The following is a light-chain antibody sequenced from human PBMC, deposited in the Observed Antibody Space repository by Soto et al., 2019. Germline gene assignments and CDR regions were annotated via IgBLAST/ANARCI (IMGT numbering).Light chain of an antibody. V-gene: IGKV1-39*01. CDR2: STS. CDR3: QQSYSSPWT. J-gene: IGKJ1*01. CDR1: QGVSKY. Sequence: DLQLTQSPSSLSASVGDIVTITCRGSQGVSKYLNWYQQKPGRAPMLLIYSTSNLQHGVPSRFSGNGSGPNFTLTIASLQPEDLGTYYCQQSYSSPWTFGQGTRVAIK.